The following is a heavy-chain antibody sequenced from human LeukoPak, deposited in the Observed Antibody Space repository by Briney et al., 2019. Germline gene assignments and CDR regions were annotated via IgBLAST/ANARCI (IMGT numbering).Heavy chain of an antibody. J-gene: IGHJ4*02. V-gene: IGHV3-30*18. CDR2: ISYDGSNK. CDR1: GFTFSSYG. CDR3: AKEYYYDSSGYY. Sequence: HPGRSLILSCAASGFTFSSYGMHWVRQAPGKGLEWVAVISYDGSNKYYADSVKGRFTISRDNSKNTLYLQMNSLRAEDTAVYYCAKEYYYDSSGYYWGQGTLVTVSS. D-gene: IGHD3-22*01.